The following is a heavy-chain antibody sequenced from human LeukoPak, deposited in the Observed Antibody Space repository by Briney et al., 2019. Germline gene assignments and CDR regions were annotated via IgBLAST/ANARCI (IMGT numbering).Heavy chain of an antibody. CDR2: ISAYNGNT. CDR3: ARDYYGSGSYAFDI. J-gene: IGHJ3*02. D-gene: IGHD3-10*01. V-gene: IGHV1-18*01. CDR1: GYTFTSYG. Sequence: GASVKVSCKASGYTFTSYGISWVRQAPGQGLEWMGWISAYNGNTNYAQKLQGRVTMTTDTSTSTAYMELRSLRSDDTAVYYCARDYYGSGSYAFDIWGQGTMVTASS.